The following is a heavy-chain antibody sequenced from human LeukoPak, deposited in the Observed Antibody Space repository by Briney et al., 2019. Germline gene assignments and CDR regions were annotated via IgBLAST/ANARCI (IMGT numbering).Heavy chain of an antibody. V-gene: IGHV4-34*01. D-gene: IGHD3-10*01. Sequence: SETLSLTCAVYGGSFSGYYWSWIRQPPGKGLEWIGEINHSGSTNYNPSPKSRVTISVDTSKNQFSLKLSSVTAADTAVYYCARLRGSGSYYTEMPYYFDYWGQGTLVTVSS. CDR1: GGSFSGYY. J-gene: IGHJ4*02. CDR3: ARLRGSGSYYTEMPYYFDY. CDR2: INHSGST.